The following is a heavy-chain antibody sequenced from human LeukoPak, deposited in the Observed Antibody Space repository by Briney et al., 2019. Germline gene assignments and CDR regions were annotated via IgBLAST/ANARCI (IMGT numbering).Heavy chain of an antibody. D-gene: IGHD2-15*01. Sequence: GASVNVSCKASGYTFTSYDINWVRQATGQGLEWMGWMNPNNGNTGYAQKFQGRVTMTRHTSVTTAYMELYSLRSDDTAVYYCARSQDCSGGSCSPAQGYWGQGTLVTVSS. CDR1: GYTFTSYD. J-gene: IGHJ4*02. V-gene: IGHV1-8*01. CDR2: MNPNNGNT. CDR3: ARSQDCSGGSCSPAQGY.